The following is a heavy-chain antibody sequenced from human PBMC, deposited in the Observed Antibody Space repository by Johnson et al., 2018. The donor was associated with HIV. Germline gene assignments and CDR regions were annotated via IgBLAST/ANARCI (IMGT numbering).Heavy chain of an antibody. D-gene: IGHD5-18*01. CDR1: GFTFNTYA. CDR3: ARAYTYGAFDS. V-gene: IGHV3-30*14. Sequence: QVQLVESGGGVVQPGRSLRLSCTVSGFTFNTYAMYWVRQALGRGLEWVAVISYDGSNKYYADSVKGRFTISRDNSKSTLYLQLNSLRAEDTAVYYCARAYTYGAFDSWGQGTTVTISS. CDR2: ISYDGSNK. J-gene: IGHJ3*02.